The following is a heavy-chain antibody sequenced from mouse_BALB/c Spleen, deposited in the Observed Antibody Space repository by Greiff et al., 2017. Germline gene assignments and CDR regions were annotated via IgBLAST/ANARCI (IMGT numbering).Heavy chain of an antibody. CDR3: ARGGNYGNYDAMDY. V-gene: IGHV1S56*01. D-gene: IGHD2-1*01. J-gene: IGHJ4*01. CDR2: IYPGNVNT. CDR1: GYTFTSYY. Sequence: VHVKQSGPELVKPGASVRISCKASGYTFTSYYIHWVKQRPGQGLEWIGWIYPGNVNTKYNEKFKGKATLTADKSSSTAYMQLSSLTSEDSAVYFCARGGNYGNYDAMDYWGQGTSVTVSS.